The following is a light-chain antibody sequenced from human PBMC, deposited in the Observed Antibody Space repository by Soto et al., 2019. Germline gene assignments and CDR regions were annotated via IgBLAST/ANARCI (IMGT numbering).Light chain of an antibody. J-gene: IGKJ1*01. Sequence: EIVMTQSPATLSVSPGARATLSCRASQSVFSSLAWYQQRPGQAPRLLIYGSDTRATGIPDRFSGSGSGTEFTLTISSLQSEDSAVYYCQQYHSWPAFGQGTKVEIK. V-gene: IGKV3-15*01. CDR1: QSVFSS. CDR2: GSD. CDR3: QQYHSWPA.